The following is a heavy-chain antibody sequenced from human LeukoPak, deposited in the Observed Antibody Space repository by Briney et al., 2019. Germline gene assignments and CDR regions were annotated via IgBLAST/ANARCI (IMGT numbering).Heavy chain of an antibody. V-gene: IGHV3-74*01. Sequence: PGGSLRLSCAASGLTFSKSWMHWVRQAPGKGLVWVPRINNDGSSTTYAGSVKGRFTISRDNAKNMVYLRMNSLRVEDTAIYYCARVYGLGMNEYYQYWGQGTLVTVPS. CDR1: GLTFSKSW. CDR2: INNDGSST. J-gene: IGHJ1*01. CDR3: ARVYGLGMNEYYQY. D-gene: IGHD3-10*01.